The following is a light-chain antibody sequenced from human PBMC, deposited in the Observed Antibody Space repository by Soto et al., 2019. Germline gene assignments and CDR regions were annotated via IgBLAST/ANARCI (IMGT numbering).Light chain of an antibody. Sequence: DIQMTQSPSSLSASVGDRVTITCRASQSISNDLYWYQQKPGKAPKLLIYAASSLQGGVPSRFSGSGSGTDFTLTISSPQPEDFATYYCQQSYSTPPYTFGQGTRLEIK. CDR1: QSISND. V-gene: IGKV1-39*01. CDR2: AAS. CDR3: QQSYSTPPYT. J-gene: IGKJ2*01.